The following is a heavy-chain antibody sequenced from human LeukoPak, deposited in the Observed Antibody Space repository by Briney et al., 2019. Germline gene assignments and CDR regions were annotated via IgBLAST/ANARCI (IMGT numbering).Heavy chain of an antibody. D-gene: IGHD6-19*01. J-gene: IGHJ4*02. CDR2: IWDDGSKK. V-gene: IGHV3-33*01. CDR1: GFTFSTYA. CDR3: ARDPPESGWAFEH. Sequence: PGGSLRLSCAASGFTFSTYAMHWVRQVPGKGLEWVSSIWDDGSKKFYGDSVRGRFTISRDNSKRTLYLQMNSLRAEDTAVYYCARDPPESGWAFEHWGQGTLVTVSP.